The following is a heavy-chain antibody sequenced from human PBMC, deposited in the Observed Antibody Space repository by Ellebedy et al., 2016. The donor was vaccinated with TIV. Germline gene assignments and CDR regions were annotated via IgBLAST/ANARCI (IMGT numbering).Heavy chain of an antibody. D-gene: IGHD2-21*01. CDR3: ASNMVVANYYYYYGMDV. Sequence: SETLSLXCTVSGGSISSYYWSWIRQPPGKGLEWIGYIYYSGSTYYNPSLKSRVTISVDTSKNQFSLKLSSVTAADTAVYYCASNMVVANYYYYYGMDVWGQGTTVTVSS. CDR2: IYYSGST. CDR1: GGSISSYY. J-gene: IGHJ6*02. V-gene: IGHV4-59*12.